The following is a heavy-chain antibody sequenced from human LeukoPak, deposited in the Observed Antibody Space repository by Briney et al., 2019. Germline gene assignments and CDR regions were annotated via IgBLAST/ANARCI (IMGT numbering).Heavy chain of an antibody. CDR3: AIFRVRD. CDR2: IYHSGST. D-gene: IGHD3-9*01. V-gene: IGHV4-38-2*02. Sequence: SETLSLTCTVSGCSISSGYYWGLIRPPPGKGLGWIGSIYHSGSTYYHPSLKSRVTISVDTSKNQFSLNLSSVTDADTAVYYCAIFRVRDWGQGTLVTVSS. J-gene: IGHJ1*01. CDR1: GCSISSGYY.